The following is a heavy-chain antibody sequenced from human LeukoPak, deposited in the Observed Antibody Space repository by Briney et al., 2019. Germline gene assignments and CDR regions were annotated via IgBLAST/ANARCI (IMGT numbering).Heavy chain of an antibody. J-gene: IGHJ4*02. Sequence: ASVKVSCKVSGYTLTELSMHWVRQAPGQGLEWMGWISAYNGNTNYAQKLQGRVTMTTDTSTSTAYMELRSLRSDDTAVYYCARDRSSSPDYWGQGTLVTVSS. V-gene: IGHV1-18*01. D-gene: IGHD6-6*01. CDR2: ISAYNGNT. CDR1: GYTLTELS. CDR3: ARDRSSSPDY.